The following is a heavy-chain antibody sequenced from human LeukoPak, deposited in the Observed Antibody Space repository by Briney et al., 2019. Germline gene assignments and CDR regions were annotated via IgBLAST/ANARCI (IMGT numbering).Heavy chain of an antibody. V-gene: IGHV3-23*01. D-gene: IGHD2-8*02. CDR2: ISGSGGST. J-gene: IGHJ4*02. Sequence: PGGSLRLSCAAPGFTFSSYAMSWVRQAPGKGLEWVSAISGSGGSTYYADSVKGRFTISRDNSKNTLYLQMNSLRAEDTAVYYCAKRHAPSHCTGGVCYTWAFDYWGQGTLVTVSS. CDR3: AKRHAPSHCTGGVCYTWAFDY. CDR1: GFTFSSYA.